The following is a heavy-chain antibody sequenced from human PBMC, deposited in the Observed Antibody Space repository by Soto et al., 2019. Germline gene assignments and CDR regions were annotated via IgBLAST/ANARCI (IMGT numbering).Heavy chain of an antibody. D-gene: IGHD2-15*01. V-gene: IGHV4-31*03. J-gene: IGHJ5*02. CDR2: ISYSGTT. CDR1: GGSISSDASF. Sequence: SETLSLTCTVSGGSISSDASFWSWIRQLPGKGPAWIAFISYSGTTSYNPSLRSRVTISADTSKSQFSLNLSSVTAADTAVYYCARGGASSKWFDPWGQGILVTVSS. CDR3: ARGGASSKWFDP.